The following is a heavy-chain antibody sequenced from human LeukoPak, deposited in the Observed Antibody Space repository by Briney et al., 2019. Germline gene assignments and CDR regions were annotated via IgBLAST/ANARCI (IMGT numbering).Heavy chain of an antibody. CDR3: AGCNARGSDY. J-gene: IGHJ4*02. Sequence: SETLSLTCTVSGGSISSGGYYWSWIRQHPGKGLEWIGYIYYSVSTYYNPSLKSRVTISVDTSKNQFSLKLSSVTAADTAVYYCAGCNARGSDYWGQGTLVTVSS. CDR2: IYYSVST. CDR1: GGSISSGGYY. D-gene: IGHD3-10*01. V-gene: IGHV4-31*03.